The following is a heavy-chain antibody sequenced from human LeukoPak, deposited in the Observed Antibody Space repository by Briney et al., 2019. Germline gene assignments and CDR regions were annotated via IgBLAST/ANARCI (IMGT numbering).Heavy chain of an antibody. V-gene: IGHV1-58*01. CDR3: AREKNVLLWFGEVEEHPRYYYYGMDV. D-gene: IGHD3-10*01. J-gene: IGHJ6*02. CDR2: IVVGSGNT. CDR1: GFTFTSSA. Sequence: SVKVSCKASGFTFTSSAVQWVRQARGQRLEWIGWIVVGSGNTNYAQKLQGRVTMTTDTSTSTAYMELRSLRSDDTAVYYCAREKNVLLWFGEVEEHPRYYYYGMDVWGQGTTVTVSS.